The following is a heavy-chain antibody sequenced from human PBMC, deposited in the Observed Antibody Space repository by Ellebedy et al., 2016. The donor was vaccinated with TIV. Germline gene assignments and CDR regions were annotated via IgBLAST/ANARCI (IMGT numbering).Heavy chain of an antibody. CDR3: ARAGRYALGHFDY. J-gene: IGHJ4*02. V-gene: IGHV4-4*07. D-gene: IGHD3-16*01. CDR1: GDFISSYY. Sequence: SETLSLXXTVSGDFISSYYWNWIRQAAGKGLEWIGHIHSSGSTNYSPSLKSRVTMAIGASQNQFSLKLNSVTAADTAVYYCARAGRYALGHFDYWGQGALVTVSS. CDR2: IHSSGST.